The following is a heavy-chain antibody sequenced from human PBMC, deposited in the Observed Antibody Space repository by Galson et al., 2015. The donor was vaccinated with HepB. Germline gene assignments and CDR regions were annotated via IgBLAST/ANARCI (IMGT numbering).Heavy chain of an antibody. CDR1: GFTFSNYW. CDR2: INSDGTYI. CDR3: ARTRGAAAGIFDY. V-gene: IGHV3-74*01. J-gene: IGHJ4*02. Sequence: SLRLSCAASGFTFSNYWMRWVRQAPGKGLVWVSRINSDGTYITYADSVKGRFTISRDNAKNPLYLQMNSPRAEDTALYYCARTRGAAAGIFDYWGQGSLVTVSS. D-gene: IGHD6-13*01.